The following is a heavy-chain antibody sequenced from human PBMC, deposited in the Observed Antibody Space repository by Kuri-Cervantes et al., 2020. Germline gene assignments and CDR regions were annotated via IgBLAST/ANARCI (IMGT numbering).Heavy chain of an antibody. Sequence: KVSCKGSGFSFTSYWIAWVRQMPGKGLEWMGIIYPGDSDTRYSPSFQGQVTISADKSISTAYLQWSSLKASDTAMYYCARHFGSYYYYYYMDVWGKGTTVTVSS. V-gene: IGHV5-51*01. CDR1: GFSFTSYW. CDR2: IYPGDSDT. J-gene: IGHJ6*03. D-gene: IGHD3-3*01. CDR3: ARHFGSYYYYYYMDV.